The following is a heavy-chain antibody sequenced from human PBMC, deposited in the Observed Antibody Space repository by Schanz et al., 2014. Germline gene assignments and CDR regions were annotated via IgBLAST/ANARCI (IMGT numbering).Heavy chain of an antibody. V-gene: IGHV3-74*02. CDR2: INSVGSNT. CDR3: ARKMKLGVYGGKGHESLDI. CDR1: GFTFSSHW. J-gene: IGHJ3*02. Sequence: EVHLLESGGGLVEPGGSLRLSCAASGFTFSSHWMHWVRQDPGKGLVWVARINSVGSNTDYADSVTGRFTISRDNAKNTLYLQMNTLRAEDTAVYYCARKMKLGVYGGKGHESLDIWGQGTMVTVSS. D-gene: IGHD4-17*01.